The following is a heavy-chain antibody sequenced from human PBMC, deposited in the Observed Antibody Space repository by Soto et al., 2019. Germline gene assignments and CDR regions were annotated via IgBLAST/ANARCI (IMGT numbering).Heavy chain of an antibody. CDR1: GFTVSSYY. CDR3: ARLALGP. D-gene: IGHD3-16*01. Sequence: EVPLVESGGGLIQPGGSLRLSCAASGFTVSSYYMTWVRQAPGKGLEWVSVIHTGGSTYHADSVKGRFTISRDNSKNMLYLQMNSLKAEDTAMYYCARLALGPWGQGTLVTVSS. J-gene: IGHJ5*02. V-gene: IGHV3-53*01. CDR2: IHTGGST.